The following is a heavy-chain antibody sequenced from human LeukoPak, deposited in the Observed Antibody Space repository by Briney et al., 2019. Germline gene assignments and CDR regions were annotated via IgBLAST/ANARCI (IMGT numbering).Heavy chain of an antibody. V-gene: IGHV4-59*08. Sequence: KPSETLSLTCTVSGGSVSSDYWNWIRQPPGKGLEWIGYIHYTGNTNDNPSLKSRVTISMDASKNQFSLKLSSVTAADTALYYCARRSTYGFFDYWGQGTLVTVSS. CDR3: ARRSTYGFFDY. J-gene: IGHJ4*02. D-gene: IGHD4-17*01. CDR2: IHYTGNT. CDR1: GGSVSSDY.